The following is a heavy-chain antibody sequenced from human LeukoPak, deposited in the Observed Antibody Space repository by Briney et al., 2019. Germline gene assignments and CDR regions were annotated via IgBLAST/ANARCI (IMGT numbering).Heavy chain of an antibody. J-gene: IGHJ5*02. V-gene: IGHV5-51*01. CDR2: IHPIDSDT. CDR1: GYTFTNYW. CDR3: ARHECSGGSCLNWFDP. D-gene: IGHD2-15*01. Sequence: GESLKISCKASGYTFTNYWIGWVRQMPGKGLEWMGIIHPIDSDTRYSPSFQGQVTISADKFITTAYLQWSSLKPSDTAMYYCARHECSGGSCLNWFDPWGQGTLVTVSS.